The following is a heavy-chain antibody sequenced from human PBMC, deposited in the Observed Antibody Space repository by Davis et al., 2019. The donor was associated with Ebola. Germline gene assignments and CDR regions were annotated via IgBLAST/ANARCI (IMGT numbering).Heavy chain of an antibody. J-gene: IGHJ2*01. CDR2: MSPNSGNT. Sequence: AASVKVSCKASGYTFTNYDINWVRQATGQGLEWMGWMSPNSGNTGYASKFQGRVTMTRNNSISTAYMELSSLGSEDTAVYYCARPIDRGCSPGCFDLWGRGTLVTVSS. CDR3: ARPIDRGCSPGCFDL. D-gene: IGHD3-16*01. V-gene: IGHV1-8*01. CDR1: GYTFTNYD.